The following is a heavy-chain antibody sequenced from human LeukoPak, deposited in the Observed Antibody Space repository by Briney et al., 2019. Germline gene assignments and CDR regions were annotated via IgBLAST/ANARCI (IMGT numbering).Heavy chain of an antibody. CDR2: ISSSSSYI. D-gene: IGHD5-12*01. V-gene: IGHV3-21*01. J-gene: IGHJ4*02. CDR1: RFTFSSYS. CDR3: ARDLRSYSGYELPDY. Sequence: GGSLRLSCAASRFTFSSYSMNWVRQAPGKGLEWVSSISSSSSYIYYADSVKGRFTISRDNAKNSLYLQMNSLRAEDTAVYYCARDLRSYSGYELPDYWGQGTLVTVSS.